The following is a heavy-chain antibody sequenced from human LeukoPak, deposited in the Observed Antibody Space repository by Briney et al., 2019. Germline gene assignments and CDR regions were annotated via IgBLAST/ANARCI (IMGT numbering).Heavy chain of an antibody. J-gene: IGHJ5*02. CDR3: ANLGRITMVRGVANWFDP. CDR1: GGSISSSSYY. V-gene: IGHV4-39*07. Sequence: SETLSLTCTVSGGSISSSSYYWGRIRQPPGKGLEWIGSIYYSGSTYYNPSLKSRVTISVDTSKNQFSLKLSSVTAADTAVYYCANLGRITMVRGVANWFDPWGQGTLVTVSS. CDR2: IYYSGST. D-gene: IGHD3-10*01.